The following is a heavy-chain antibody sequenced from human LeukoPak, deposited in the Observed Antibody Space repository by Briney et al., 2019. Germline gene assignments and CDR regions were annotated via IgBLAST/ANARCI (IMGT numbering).Heavy chain of an antibody. V-gene: IGHV4-34*01. D-gene: IGHD3-22*01. J-gene: IGHJ4*02. CDR2: INHSGST. CDR3: ASHEPETYDSSGYYPTRPFDY. CDR1: SGSFSGYY. Sequence: PSETLSLTCAVYSGSFSGYYWSWIRQPPGKGLEWIGEINHSGSTNYNPSLKSRVTISVDTSKNQFSLKLSSVTAADTAVYYCASHEPETYDSSGYYPTRPFDYWGQGTLVTVSS.